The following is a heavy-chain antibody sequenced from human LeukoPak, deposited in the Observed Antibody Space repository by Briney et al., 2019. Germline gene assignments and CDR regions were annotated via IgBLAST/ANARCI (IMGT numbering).Heavy chain of an antibody. J-gene: IGHJ3*02. CDR2: TYYRSTWYN. CDR1: GYSVSSDTAA. V-gene: IGHV6-1*01. CDR3: ASGNHRGYYGSGSYGAFDI. Sequence: SQTLSLTCAISGYSVSSDTAAWNWVRQSPSRGLEWLGRTYYRSTWYNDYAVSMKSRITINPDTSKNQFSLKLSSVTAADTAVYYCASGNHRGYYGSGSYGAFDIWGQGTMVTVSS. D-gene: IGHD3-10*01.